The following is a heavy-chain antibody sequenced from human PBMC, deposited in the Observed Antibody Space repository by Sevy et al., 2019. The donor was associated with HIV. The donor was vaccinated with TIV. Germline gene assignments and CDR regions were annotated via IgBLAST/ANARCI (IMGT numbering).Heavy chain of an antibody. V-gene: IGHV3-33*06. CDR2: IWYDGSYE. Sequence: GGSLRLSCAASGFTFSNYGMHWVRQAPGKGLEWVAVIWYDGSYEYYADSMKGRFTISRDNAKSTLYLQMNSLRAEDTAVYYCAKTFAIFGVLMSPDFDSWGQGTLVTVSS. J-gene: IGHJ5*01. D-gene: IGHD3-3*01. CDR1: GFTFSNYG. CDR3: AKTFAIFGVLMSPDFDS.